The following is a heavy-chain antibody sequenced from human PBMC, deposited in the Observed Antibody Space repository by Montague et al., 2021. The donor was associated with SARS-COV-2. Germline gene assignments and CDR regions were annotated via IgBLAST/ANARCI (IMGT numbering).Heavy chain of an antibody. J-gene: IGHJ4*02. CDR2: IYSSGGT. CDR1: GGSISHYY. D-gene: IGHD3-9*01. V-gene: IGHV4-59*01. CDR3: ARRRYIWTGYYDY. Sequence: SETLSLTCAVSGGSISHYYWSWIRQPPGKGLEWIGYIYSSGGTNYNSSLKSRVPLSLDAAKNHFSLCLSSVTVADTAVYYCARRRYIWTGYYDYWGQGTLVTVSS.